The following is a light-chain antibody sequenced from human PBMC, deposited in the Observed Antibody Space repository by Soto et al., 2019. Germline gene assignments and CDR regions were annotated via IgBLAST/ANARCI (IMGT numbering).Light chain of an antibody. CDR3: QQYNSWPPAYT. Sequence: EIVLTQSPATLSVSPGEGATLSCRSSQSVGSNLAWYQQKPGQTPRLLIYGASTRATGIPARFSGSGSGAEFTLTISSLQSEDFAVYYCQQYNSWPPAYTFGRGPSWRSN. V-gene: IGKV3-15*01. CDR2: GAS. CDR1: QSVGSN. J-gene: IGKJ2*01.